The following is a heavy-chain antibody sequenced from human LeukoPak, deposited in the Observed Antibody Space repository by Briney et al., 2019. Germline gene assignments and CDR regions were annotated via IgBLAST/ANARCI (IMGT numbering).Heavy chain of an antibody. Sequence: PSETLSLTCTVSGGSITTDHWNWIRQPPGKGLEWIGGIYYSGRTYYNPSLESRVTISVDMSKSQFSLRLTSVTAADTALYYCARKNDFEIWGQGTLVTVSS. J-gene: IGHJ3*02. CDR1: GGSITTDH. CDR2: IYYSGRT. V-gene: IGHV4-59*01. D-gene: IGHD2/OR15-2a*01. CDR3: ARKNDFEI.